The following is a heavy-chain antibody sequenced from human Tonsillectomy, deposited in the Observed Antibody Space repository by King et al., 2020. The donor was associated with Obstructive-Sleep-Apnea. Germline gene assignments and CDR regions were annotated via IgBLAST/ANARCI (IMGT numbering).Heavy chain of an antibody. Sequence: LVQYGAEVKKPGDSLRISCKTSGYSFTSYWITWVRQMPGKGLEWMGRIDPSDSYTNYSPSFQGHVTISVDKSISTAYLQWSSLKASDTAIYYCAKQRVLDVWGQGTTVTVSS. J-gene: IGHJ6*02. CDR3: AKQRVLDV. CDR1: GYSFTSYW. V-gene: IGHV5-10-1*01. CDR2: IDPSDSYT. D-gene: IGHD1/OR15-1a*01.